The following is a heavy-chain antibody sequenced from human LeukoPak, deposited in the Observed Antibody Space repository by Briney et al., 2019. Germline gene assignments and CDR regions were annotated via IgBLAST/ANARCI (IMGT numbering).Heavy chain of an antibody. Sequence: SETLSLTCTVSGYSISTGYYWDWIRQPPGKGLEWIGTFYHGGSTYYNPSLKSRVTISVDTSKNQFSLNLTSVTAADTAVYYCARGPYYYDSSGNFDYWGQGTLVTVSS. CDR3: ARGPYYYDSSGNFDY. CDR1: GYSISTGYY. D-gene: IGHD3-22*01. V-gene: IGHV4-38-2*02. CDR2: FYHGGST. J-gene: IGHJ4*02.